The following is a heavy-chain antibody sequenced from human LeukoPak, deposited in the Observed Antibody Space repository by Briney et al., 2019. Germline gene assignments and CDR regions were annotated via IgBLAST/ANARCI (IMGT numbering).Heavy chain of an antibody. V-gene: IGHV4-59*01. J-gene: IGHJ4*02. Sequence: PSETLSLTCTVSGGSIISDYWGWIRQPPGRGQEWVGYTSDSGSTNYNPSLRSRVTMSLDTSKNQFSLNLNSVTTADTAVYYCARDHSRSGYYDYWGQGTLVTVSS. CDR2: TSDSGST. D-gene: IGHD3-3*01. CDR3: ARDHSRSGYYDY. CDR1: GGSIISDY.